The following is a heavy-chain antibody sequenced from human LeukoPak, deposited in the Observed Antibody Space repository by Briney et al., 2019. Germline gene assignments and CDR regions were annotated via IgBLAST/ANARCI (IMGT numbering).Heavy chain of an antibody. CDR2: IRYDGSNK. CDR1: GFTFSSYG. D-gene: IGHD2-15*01. J-gene: IGHJ5*02. CDR3: GPLGVVVAASQLNWFDP. Sequence: PGGSLRLFCAASGFTFSSYGMHWVRQAPGKGLEWVAFIRYDGSNKYYADSVKGRFTISRDNSKNTLYLQMNSLRAEDTAVYYCGPLGVVVAASQLNWFDPWGQGSLVTVSS. V-gene: IGHV3-30*02.